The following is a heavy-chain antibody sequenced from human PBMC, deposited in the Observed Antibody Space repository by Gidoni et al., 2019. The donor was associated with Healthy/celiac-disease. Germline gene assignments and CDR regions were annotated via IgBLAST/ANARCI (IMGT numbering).Heavy chain of an antibody. D-gene: IGHD3-22*01. V-gene: IGHV4-61*01. CDR2: IYYSGST. J-gene: IGHJ4*02. CDR3: ARESLYYYDSSGRFDY. Sequence: QLQLQESGPGLVKPSETLSLTCHVSGGSVSSGRYYWSWIRQPPGKGLEWIGYIYYSGSTNYNPSLKSRVTISVDTSKNQFSLKLSSVTAADTAVYYCARESLYYYDSSGRFDYWGQGTLVTVSS. CDR1: GGSVSSGRYY.